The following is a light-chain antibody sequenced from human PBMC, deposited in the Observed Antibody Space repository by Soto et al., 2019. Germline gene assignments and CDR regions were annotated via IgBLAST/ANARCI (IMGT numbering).Light chain of an antibody. J-gene: IGKJ1*01. CDR3: QQYNNWPSAWT. CDR2: GAS. CDR1: QSVSSN. V-gene: IGKV3-15*01. Sequence: EIVMTQSPATLSVSPGERATLSCRASQSVSSNLAWYRQKPGQAPRLLIYGASTRATGIPARFSGSGSGTEFTLTISSLQSEDFAVYYCQQYNNWPSAWTFGQGTKVEIK.